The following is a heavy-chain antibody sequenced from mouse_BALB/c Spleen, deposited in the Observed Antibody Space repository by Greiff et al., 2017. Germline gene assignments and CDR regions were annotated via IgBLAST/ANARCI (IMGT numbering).Heavy chain of an antibody. CDR2: IYPGDGDT. CDR1: GYAFSSYW. V-gene: IGHV1-80*01. Sequence: QVQLQQSGAELVRPGSSVKISCKASGYAFSSYWMNWVKQRPGQGLEWIGQIYPGDGDTNYNGKFKGKATLTADKSSSTAYMQLSSLTSEDSAVYFCARSGFITTVGNSMDYWGQGTSVTVSS. J-gene: IGHJ4*01. CDR3: ARSGFITTVGNSMDY. D-gene: IGHD1-1*01.